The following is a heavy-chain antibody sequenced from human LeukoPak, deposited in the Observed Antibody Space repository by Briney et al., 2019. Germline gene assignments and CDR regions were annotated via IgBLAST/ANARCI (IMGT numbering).Heavy chain of an antibody. J-gene: IGHJ4*02. D-gene: IGHD1-26*01. Sequence: GASVKVSCKASGYTFTSYAMHWVRQAPGQRLEWMGWINAGNGNTKYSQKFQGRVTITRDTSASTAYMELSSLRSEDTAVYYCAREGGGSWRPAYYFDYWGQGTLVTVSS. CDR2: INAGNGNT. CDR1: GYTFTSYA. V-gene: IGHV1-3*01. CDR3: AREGGGSWRPAYYFDY.